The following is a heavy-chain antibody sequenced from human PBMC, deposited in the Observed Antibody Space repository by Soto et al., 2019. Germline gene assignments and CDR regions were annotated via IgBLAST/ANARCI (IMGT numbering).Heavy chain of an antibody. V-gene: IGHV3-21*04. CDR1: GFAFSSYS. Sequence: EVQLVESGGGLVKPGGSLRLSCAASGFAFSSYSMNWVRQAPGKGLEWVSSISSTGTFIYYGDSVKGRFTVSRDNAQSSLDLQMRSRRAEDSAMYYCARWYIGIIDSERAGIDYWGQGTWVTVSS. D-gene: IGHD1-20*01. CDR2: ISSTGTFI. CDR3: ARWYIGIIDSERAGIDY. J-gene: IGHJ4*02.